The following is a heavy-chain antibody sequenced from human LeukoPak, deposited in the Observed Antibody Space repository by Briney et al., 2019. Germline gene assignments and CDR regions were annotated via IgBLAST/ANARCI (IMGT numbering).Heavy chain of an antibody. Sequence: ASVKVSCKASGYTFTSYAMHWVRQAPGQRLEWMGWINAGNGNTKYSQKFQGRVTITRDTSASTAYMELSSLRSEDTAVYYCARFRHERPPYDLWSAYRHYWGQGTLVAVSS. D-gene: IGHD3-3*01. V-gene: IGHV1-3*01. CDR2: INAGNGNT. J-gene: IGHJ4*02. CDR1: GYTFTSYA. CDR3: ARFRHERPPYDLWSAYRHY.